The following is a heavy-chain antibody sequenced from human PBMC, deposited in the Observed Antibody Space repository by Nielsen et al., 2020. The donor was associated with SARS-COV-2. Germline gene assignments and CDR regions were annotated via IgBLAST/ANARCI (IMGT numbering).Heavy chain of an antibody. J-gene: IGHJ4*02. Sequence: GGSLRLSCAASGFTFSSYGMHWVRQAPGKGLEWVAVISYDGSNKYYADSVKGRFTISRDNSKNTLYLQMNSLRAEDTAVYYCAKSSSPYNYYFDYWGQGTLVTVSS. CDR2: ISYDGSNK. D-gene: IGHD6-6*01. V-gene: IGHV3-30*18. CDR1: GFTFSSYG. CDR3: AKSSSPYNYYFDY.